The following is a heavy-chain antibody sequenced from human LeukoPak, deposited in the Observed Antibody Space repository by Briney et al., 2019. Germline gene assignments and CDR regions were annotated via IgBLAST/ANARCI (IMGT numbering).Heavy chain of an antibody. D-gene: IGHD3-10*01. V-gene: IGHV4-38-2*02. CDR2: IYHSGST. CDR1: GYSISSGYY. J-gene: IGHJ4*02. CDR3: ARELWFGELKYFDY. Sequence: KSSETLSLTCTVSGYSISSGYYWGWIRQPPGKGLEWIGRIYHSGSTYYNPSLKSRVTISVDTSKNQFSLKLSSVTAADTAVYYCARELWFGELKYFDYWGQGTLVTVSS.